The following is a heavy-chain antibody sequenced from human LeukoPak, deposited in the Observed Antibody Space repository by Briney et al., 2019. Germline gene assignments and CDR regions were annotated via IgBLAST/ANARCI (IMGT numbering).Heavy chain of an antibody. J-gene: IGHJ6*02. CDR1: GGSFSGYY. Sequence: PSETLSLTCAVYGGSFSGYYWSWIRQPPGKGLEWIGEINHSGSTNYNPSLKSRVTISVDTSKNQFSLKLSSVTAADTAVYYCARGYYDFWSGYYSPSTRYGVDVWGQGTTVTVSS. CDR3: ARGYYDFWSGYYSPSTRYGVDV. V-gene: IGHV4-34*01. D-gene: IGHD3-3*01. CDR2: INHSGST.